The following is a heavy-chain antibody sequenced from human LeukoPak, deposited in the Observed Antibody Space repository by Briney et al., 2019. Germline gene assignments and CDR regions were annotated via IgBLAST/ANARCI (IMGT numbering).Heavy chain of an antibody. CDR3: AKAVWFGEFDYYFFGLDV. CDR1: GFTFSSYA. V-gene: IGHV3-23*01. Sequence: PGGSLRLSCAAFGFTFSSYAMGWVRQAPGKGLDWVSAISGSGGETYYADSVRGRFTFSRDNSKNTLYLQMNSLRPEDTALYYCAKAVWFGEFDYYFFGLDVWGQGTTVTVSS. CDR2: ISGSGGET. D-gene: IGHD3-10*01. J-gene: IGHJ6*02.